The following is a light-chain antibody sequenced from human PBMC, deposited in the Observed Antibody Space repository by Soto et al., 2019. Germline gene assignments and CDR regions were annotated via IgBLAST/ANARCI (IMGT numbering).Light chain of an antibody. CDR1: SSDVGGYNY. Sequence: QSALTQPASVSGSPGQSITISFTGTSSDVGGYNYVSWYQQHPGKAPKLMIYAVSNRPSGVSNRFSGSKSGNTASLTISGLQAEDEADYYCSSYTSSSTLVVFGGGTKLTVL. CDR3: SSYTSSSTLVV. CDR2: AVS. J-gene: IGLJ2*01. V-gene: IGLV2-14*01.